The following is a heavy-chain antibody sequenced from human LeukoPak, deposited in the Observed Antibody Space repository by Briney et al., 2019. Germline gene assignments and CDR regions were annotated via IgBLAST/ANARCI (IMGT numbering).Heavy chain of an antibody. CDR2: IKSKTDGGTT. V-gene: IGHV3-15*01. D-gene: IGHD1-1*01. J-gene: IGHJ4*02. Sequence: PGGSLRLSCAASGFTFSNAWMSWVRQAPGKGLEWVGCIKSKTDGGTTDYDAPVKGRFTISRDDSKNTLYLQMNSLKTEDTAVYYCTGGLDYWGQGTLVTVSS. CDR1: GFTFSNAW. CDR3: TGGLDY.